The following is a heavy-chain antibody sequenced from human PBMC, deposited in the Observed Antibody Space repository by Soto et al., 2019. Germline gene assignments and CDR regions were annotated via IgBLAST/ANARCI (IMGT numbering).Heavy chain of an antibody. V-gene: IGHV1-69*06. CDR1: GDTFTTNS. D-gene: IGHD2-8*01. J-gene: IGHJ4*02. CDR3: ARGLLYATTYFDY. Sequence: QVQLVQSGAEVKKPGSSVKFSCKASGDTFTTNSLNWVRQAPGQGLEWMGGIIPVVGTTKYAQKYQDRVTITGDKSTNTAYMELSSLRSDDTAVYYGARGLLYATTYFDYWGQGTPFTVSS. CDR2: IIPVVGTT.